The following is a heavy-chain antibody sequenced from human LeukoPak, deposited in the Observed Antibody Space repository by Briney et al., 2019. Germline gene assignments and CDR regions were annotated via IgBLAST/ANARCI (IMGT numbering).Heavy chain of an antibody. V-gene: IGHV4-34*01. Sequence: SETLSLTCAVYGGSFSGYYWSWIRQPPGKGLEWIGEINHSGSTNYNPSLKSRVTISVDTSKNQFSLKLSSVTAADTAVYYCARGGYCSSTNCFRAFDIWGQGTMVTVSS. CDR1: GGSFSGYY. CDR2: INHSGST. J-gene: IGHJ3*02. D-gene: IGHD2-2*01. CDR3: ARGGYCSSTNCFRAFDI.